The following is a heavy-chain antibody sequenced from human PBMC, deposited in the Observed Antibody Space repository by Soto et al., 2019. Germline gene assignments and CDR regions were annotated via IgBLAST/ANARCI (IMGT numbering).Heavy chain of an antibody. CDR1: GFSVSNNY. D-gene: IGHD6-19*01. CDR3: VRAKAGVTQWRVEVGLDV. CDR2: IFSDGDT. J-gene: IGHJ6*02. V-gene: IGHV3-66*01. Sequence: EVQLVESGGGLVQPGGSLRLSCAASGFSVSNNYMTWVRQGPGKGLESVSVIFSDGDTYYADSVKGRFTISRDNSKNTVHLQMNSLRADDTAIYYCVRAKAGVTQWRVEVGLDVWGQGTTVTVSS.